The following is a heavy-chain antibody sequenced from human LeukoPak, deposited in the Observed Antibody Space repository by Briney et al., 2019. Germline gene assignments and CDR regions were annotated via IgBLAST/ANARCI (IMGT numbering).Heavy chain of an antibody. D-gene: IGHD5-18*01. CDR3: ARDQKSWIQLWSDAFDI. V-gene: IGHV4-39*07. CDR2: IYYSGST. CDR1: GGSISSSSYY. J-gene: IGHJ3*02. Sequence: PSETLSLTCTVSGGSISSSSYYWGWIRQPPGKGLEWIGSIYYSGSTYYNPSLKSRVTISVDTSKNQFSLKLSSVTAADTAVYYCARDQKSWIQLWSDAFDIWGQGTMVTVSS.